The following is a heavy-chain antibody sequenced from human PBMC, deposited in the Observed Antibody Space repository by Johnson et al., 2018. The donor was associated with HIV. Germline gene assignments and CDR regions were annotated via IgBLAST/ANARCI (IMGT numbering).Heavy chain of an antibody. CDR1: GFTLSSYW. V-gene: IGHV3-7*01. Sequence: EQLVESGGGLVQPGGSLKLSCAASGFTLSSYWMNWVRQAPGKGLEWVANIRQDGSERYYVDSVKGRFTISRDNAKNSLYLRMNSLRAEDTAVYYCVREWLYDAFDIWGQGTMVSVSS. J-gene: IGHJ3*02. CDR2: IRQDGSER. D-gene: IGHD3-22*01. CDR3: VREWLYDAFDI.